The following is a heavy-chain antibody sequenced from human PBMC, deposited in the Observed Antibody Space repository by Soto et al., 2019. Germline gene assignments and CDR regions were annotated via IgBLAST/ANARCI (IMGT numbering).Heavy chain of an antibody. V-gene: IGHV3-33*01. CDR3: AREGYCSGGGCSGGMDV. CDR2: IWFDGSDA. J-gene: IGHJ6*02. Sequence: SLRLPCAASGFSVIGYGMHWARHAASKGLEWVAFIWFDGSDALYSASVKGRFTISRDNSKNTLFLQLNSLRGDDTAVYYCAREGYCSGGGCSGGMDVWGQGTTVTVSS. D-gene: IGHD2-15*01. CDR1: GFSVIGYG.